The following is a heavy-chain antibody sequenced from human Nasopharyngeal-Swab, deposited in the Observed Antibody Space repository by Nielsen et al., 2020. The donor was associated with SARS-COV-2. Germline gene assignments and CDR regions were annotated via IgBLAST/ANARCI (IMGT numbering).Heavy chain of an antibody. CDR3: ARPRGGWAFDI. V-gene: IGHV3-74*01. D-gene: IGHD3-16*01. J-gene: IGHJ3*02. CDR2: INSDGSRT. CDR1: GFTFSSYW. Sequence: GGSLRLSCAASGFTFSSYWMHWVRQAPGKGLVWVSRINSDGSRTSYADSVKGRFTISRDNAKNTLYLQMNSLRAEDTAVYYCARPRGGWAFDIWGQGTMVTVSS.